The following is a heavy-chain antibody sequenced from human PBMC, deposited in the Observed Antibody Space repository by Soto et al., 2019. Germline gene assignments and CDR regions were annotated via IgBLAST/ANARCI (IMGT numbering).Heavy chain of an antibody. CDR2: ISWNSGSI. J-gene: IGHJ4*02. CDR3: AKETYYYGSGSYYFGY. CDR1: GFTFDDYA. Sequence: GGSLRLSCAASGFTFDDYAMHWVRQAPGKGLEWVPGISWNSGSIGYADSVKGRFTISRDNAKNSLYLQMNSLRAEDTALYYCAKETYYYGSGSYYFGYWGQGTLVTVSS. D-gene: IGHD3-10*01. V-gene: IGHV3-9*01.